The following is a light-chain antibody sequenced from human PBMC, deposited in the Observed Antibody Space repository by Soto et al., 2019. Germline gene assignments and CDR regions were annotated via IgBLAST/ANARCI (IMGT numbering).Light chain of an antibody. CDR3: QHYNSYSEA. CDR1: QTISSL. V-gene: IGKV1-5*03. CDR2: LAS. Sequence: IQMTQSPSTLSGSVGDRVTITRRASQTISSLLAWYQQKPGKAPKLLIYLASTLKSRVLSRFSGSGSGTEFTLTISSLQPDHFATYYCQHYNSYSEAFGQGTKVDI. J-gene: IGKJ1*01.